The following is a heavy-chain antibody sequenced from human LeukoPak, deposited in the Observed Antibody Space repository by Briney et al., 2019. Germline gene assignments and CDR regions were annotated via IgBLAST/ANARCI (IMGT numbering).Heavy chain of an antibody. CDR1: GFSVTSNH. D-gene: IGHD6-6*01. V-gene: IGHV3-66*01. CDR3: ARDSSSYYFDY. Sequence: GGSLRLSCAASGFSVTSNHMNWVRQAPGKGLEWVSIIYTGGTTHYADSLNDRFTLSRDDSINTLYLQMNSLRAEDTAVYYCARDSSSYYFDYWGQGTLVTVSS. CDR2: IYTGGTT. J-gene: IGHJ4*02.